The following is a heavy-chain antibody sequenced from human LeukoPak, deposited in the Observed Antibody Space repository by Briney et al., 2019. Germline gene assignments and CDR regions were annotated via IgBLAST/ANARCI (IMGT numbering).Heavy chain of an antibody. CDR2: IYYSGST. V-gene: IGHV4-59*08. J-gene: IGHJ4*02. Sequence: SETLSLTCTVSGGSISSYYWSWIRQPPGKRLEWIGYIYYSGSTNYNPSLKSRVTISVDTSKNQFSLKLSSVTAADTAVYYCARQDSGYDLGFDYWGQGTLVTVSS. CDR1: GGSISSYY. D-gene: IGHD5-12*01. CDR3: ARQDSGYDLGFDY.